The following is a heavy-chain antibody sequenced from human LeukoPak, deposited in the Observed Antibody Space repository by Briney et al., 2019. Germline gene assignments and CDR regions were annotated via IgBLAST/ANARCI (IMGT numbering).Heavy chain of an antibody. CDR2: IIPIFGTA. D-gene: IGHD6-6*01. CDR3: ARAGDIAARPRANYYYYMDV. Sequence: ASVKVSCKASGGTFSSYAISWVRQAPGQGLEWMGGIIPIFGTANYAQKFQGRVTITADESTSTAYMELSSLRSEDTAVYYCARAGDIAARPRANYYYYMDVWGKGTTVTVSS. J-gene: IGHJ6*03. V-gene: IGHV1-69*13. CDR1: GGTFSSYA.